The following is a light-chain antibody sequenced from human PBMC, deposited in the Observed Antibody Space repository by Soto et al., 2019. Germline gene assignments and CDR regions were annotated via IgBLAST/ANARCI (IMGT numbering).Light chain of an antibody. CDR3: STYACSNNYV. CDR2: AVS. CDR1: SSDVGGYKY. V-gene: IGLV2-8*01. Sequence: QAALTQPPSASGSPGQSVTISCTGTSSDVGGYKYVSWYQQYPGKAPKLMIYAVSERPSGVPDRFSGSKSGNTASLTVSGLQAEDEADYYCSTYACSNNYVCGTGTKVTVL. J-gene: IGLJ1*01.